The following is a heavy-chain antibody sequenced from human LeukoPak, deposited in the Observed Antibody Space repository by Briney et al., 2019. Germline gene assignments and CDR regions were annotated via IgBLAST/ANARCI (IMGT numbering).Heavy chain of an antibody. Sequence: GASVKVSCKASGVTFSSYAISWVRQAPGQGLEWMGGIIPIFGTANYAQKFQGRVTITTDESTSTPYMELSSLRSEDTAVYYCARGLGGQAATAEYFQHWGQGTLVTVSS. D-gene: IGHD2-15*01. CDR1: GVTFSSYA. J-gene: IGHJ1*01. CDR3: ARGLGGQAATAEYFQH. V-gene: IGHV1-69*05. CDR2: IIPIFGTA.